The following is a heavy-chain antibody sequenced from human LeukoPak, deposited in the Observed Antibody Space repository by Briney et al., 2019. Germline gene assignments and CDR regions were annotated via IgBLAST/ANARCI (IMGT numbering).Heavy chain of an antibody. CDR2: INHSGST. V-gene: IGHV4-34*01. D-gene: IGHD3-22*01. CDR3: ARRPSDTYYYDSSGYYYRGHTSHSTFDY. J-gene: IGHJ4*02. Sequence: SETLSLTCAVYGGSFSGYYWSWIRQPPGKGLEWIGEINHSGSTNYNPSLKSRVTISVDTSKNQFSLKLSSVTAADTAVYYCARRPSDTYYYDSSGYYYRGHTSHSTFDYWGQGTLVTVSS. CDR1: GGSFSGYY.